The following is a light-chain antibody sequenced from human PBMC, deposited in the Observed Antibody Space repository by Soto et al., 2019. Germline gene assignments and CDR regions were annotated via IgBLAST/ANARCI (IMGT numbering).Light chain of an antibody. J-gene: IGLJ3*02. CDR2: SNN. V-gene: IGLV1-44*01. CDR1: SSNIGSNT. Sequence: QSVLTQPPSASGTPGQRVTISCSGSSSNIGSNTVNWYQQLPGTAPKILIYSNNQRPSGVPDRFSGSKSGTSASLAISGLQYEEEADYYCAAWDDSLKGGVFGGGTKLTVL. CDR3: AAWDDSLKGGV.